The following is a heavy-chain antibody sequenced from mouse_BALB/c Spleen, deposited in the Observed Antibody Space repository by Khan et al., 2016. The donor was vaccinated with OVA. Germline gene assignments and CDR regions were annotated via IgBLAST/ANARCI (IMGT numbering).Heavy chain of an antibody. D-gene: IGHD1-1*01. CDR2: ISGHSSTV. CDR3: ATSYFCGYYFDY. V-gene: IGHV5-17*02. J-gene: IGHJ2*01. Sequence: EVELVESGGGLVQPGSSQKLSCAASGFTFSTYGMHWVRQAPEKGLEWVAYISGHSSTVYYADTVKGRFTISRDNPKNTLFLQMTSLMSEDTARYYCATSYFCGYYFDYWGPGTTLTVSS. CDR1: GFTFSTYG.